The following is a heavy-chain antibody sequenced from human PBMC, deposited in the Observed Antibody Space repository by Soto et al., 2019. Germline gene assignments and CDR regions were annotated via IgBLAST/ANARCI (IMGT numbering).Heavy chain of an antibody. CDR1: GDSIRIGGYY. D-gene: IGHD3-10*01. Sequence: QVQLQESGPGLVKPSQTLSLTCTVSGDSIRIGGYYWSWIRQHPGKGLEWIGYIYYSGNTHYNPSLKRRVTQPVDTSTNQFTLKLRSVTAADTAVYYCARGQWAGSYYYYGMDVWGQGTTVTVSS. CDR3: ARGQWAGSYYYYGMDV. CDR2: IYYSGNT. J-gene: IGHJ6*02. V-gene: IGHV4-31*03.